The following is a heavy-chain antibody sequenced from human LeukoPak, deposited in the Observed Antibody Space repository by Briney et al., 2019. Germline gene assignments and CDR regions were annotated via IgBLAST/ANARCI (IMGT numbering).Heavy chain of an antibody. D-gene: IGHD3-22*01. CDR3: AKPTYYDSSGPPG. V-gene: IGHV3-23*01. Sequence: GSLRLSCAASGFIFSSSAMGWVRQAPGKGLEWVSSISGSGGSTYYADSVKGRFTISRDNSKNTLYLQMNSLRAEDTAVYYCAKPTYYDSSGPPGWGQGTLVTVSS. J-gene: IGHJ4*02. CDR2: ISGSGGST. CDR1: GFIFSSSA.